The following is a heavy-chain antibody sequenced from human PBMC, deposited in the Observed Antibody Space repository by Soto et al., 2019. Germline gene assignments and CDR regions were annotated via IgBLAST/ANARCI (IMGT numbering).Heavy chain of an antibody. CDR2: INSDGSST. J-gene: IGHJ4*02. CDR1: GFTFSSYW. CDR3: TIGRYLEWFLSGGGEEC. D-gene: IGHD3-3*01. Sequence: GGSLRLSCAASGFTFSSYWMHWVRQAPGKGLVWVSRINSDGSSTSYADSVKGRFTISRDKAKNTLYLQMNSLRVEDTAVYFCTIGRYLEWFLSGGGEECWGRGTLVTVSS. V-gene: IGHV3-74*01.